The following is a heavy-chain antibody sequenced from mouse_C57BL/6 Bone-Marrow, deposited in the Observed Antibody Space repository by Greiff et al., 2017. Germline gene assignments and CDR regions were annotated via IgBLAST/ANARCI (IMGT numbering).Heavy chain of an antibody. Sequence: VQLVESGPGLVQPSQCLSITCTVSGFSLTSYGVHWVRQPPGQGLEWLGVIWSGGSTDYNAAFISRRSISKENSKSQVFFKMNSLQADDTAIYCCAKPSYGSPYWYFGVWGTGTTVTVSS. J-gene: IGHJ1*03. D-gene: IGHD1-1*01. CDR2: IWSGGST. V-gene: IGHV2-4*01. CDR3: AKPSYGSPYWYFGV. CDR1: GFSLTSYG.